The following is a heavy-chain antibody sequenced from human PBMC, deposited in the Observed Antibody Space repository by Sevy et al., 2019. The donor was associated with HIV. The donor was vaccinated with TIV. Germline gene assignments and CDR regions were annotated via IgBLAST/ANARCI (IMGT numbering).Heavy chain of an antibody. CDR2: SIPIFGTA. J-gene: IGHJ6*03. Sequence: ASVKVSCKASGGTFSSYAISWVRQAPGQGLEWMGGSIPIFGTANYAQKFQGRVTITADKSTSTAYMELSSLRSEDTAVYYCARSLKGPNYYYYYMDVLGKGTTVTVSS. CDR3: ARSLKGPNYYYYYMDV. CDR1: GGTFSSYA. V-gene: IGHV1-69*06.